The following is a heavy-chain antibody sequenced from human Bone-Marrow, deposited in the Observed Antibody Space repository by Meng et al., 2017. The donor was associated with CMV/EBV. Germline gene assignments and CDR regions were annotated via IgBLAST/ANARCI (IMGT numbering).Heavy chain of an antibody. D-gene: IGHD3-3*01. V-gene: IGHV4-59*01. Sequence: SETLSLTCTVSGGSISSYYWSWIRQPPGKGLEWIGYIYYSGSTNYNPSLKSRVTISVDTSKNQFSLKLSSVTAADTAVYYCARYYDFWSGYSYGMDVWGQGTTVTGSS. CDR3: ARYYDFWSGYSYGMDV. CDR1: GGSISSYY. J-gene: IGHJ6*01. CDR2: IYYSGST.